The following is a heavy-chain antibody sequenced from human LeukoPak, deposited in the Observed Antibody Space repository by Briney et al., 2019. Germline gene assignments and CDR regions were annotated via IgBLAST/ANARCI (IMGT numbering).Heavy chain of an antibody. V-gene: IGHV6-1*01. D-gene: IGHD3-10*01. CDR1: GDSVSSNSAA. Sequence: SQTLSLTCAISGDSVSSNSAAWNWIRQSPSRGLEWLGRTYYRSKWYNDYAVSVKSRITINPDTSKNQFSLQLNSVTPEDTAVYYCARDWMYYYGSGGYYTTSGAFDIWGQGTMVTVSS. CDR3: ARDWMYYYGSGGYYTTSGAFDI. CDR2: TYYRSKWYN. J-gene: IGHJ3*02.